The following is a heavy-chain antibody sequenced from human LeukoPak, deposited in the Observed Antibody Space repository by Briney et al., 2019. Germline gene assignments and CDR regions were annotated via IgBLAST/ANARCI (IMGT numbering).Heavy chain of an antibody. Sequence: ASVKVSCKDSGGTFSSYAISWVRQAPGQGLEWMGGIILIFGTANYAQKFQGRVTITTDESTSTAYMELSSLRSEDTAVYYCASYYGSGSYYFDYWGQGTLVTVSS. V-gene: IGHV1-69*05. D-gene: IGHD3-10*01. CDR3: ASYYGSGSYYFDY. CDR1: GGTFSSYA. CDR2: IILIFGTA. J-gene: IGHJ4*02.